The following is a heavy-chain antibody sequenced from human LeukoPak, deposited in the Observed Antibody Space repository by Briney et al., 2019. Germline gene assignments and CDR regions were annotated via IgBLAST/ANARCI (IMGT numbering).Heavy chain of an antibody. CDR2: IKSKTDGGTT. Sequence: PGGSLRLSCAASGFTFSNAWMSWVRQAPGKGLEWVGRIKSKTDGGTTDYAAPVKGRFTISRDDSKNTLYLQMNSLKTEDTAVYYCAREGWTVHDAFDIWGQGTMVTVSS. CDR1: GFTFSNAW. D-gene: IGHD3/OR15-3a*01. J-gene: IGHJ3*02. CDR3: AREGWTVHDAFDI. V-gene: IGHV3-15*01.